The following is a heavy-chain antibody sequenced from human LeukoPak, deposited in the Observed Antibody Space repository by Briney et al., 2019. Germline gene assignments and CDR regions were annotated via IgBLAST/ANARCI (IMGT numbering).Heavy chain of an antibody. J-gene: IGHJ4*02. CDR3: ARVSGGATLNY. Sequence: ASVNVSCKASGYTFASFYMHWVRQAPGQGLEWMGIINPSAGSTSYAQKFQGRVTMTRDTSTTTVYMELSSLRSEDTAVYYCARVSGGATLNYWGQGTLVTVSS. V-gene: IGHV1-46*01. D-gene: IGHD2-8*02. CDR2: INPSAGST. CDR1: GYTFASFY.